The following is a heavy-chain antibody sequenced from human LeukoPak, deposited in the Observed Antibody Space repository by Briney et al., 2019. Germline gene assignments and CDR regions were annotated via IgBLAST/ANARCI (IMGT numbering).Heavy chain of an antibody. J-gene: IGHJ6*03. Sequence: PSETLSLTCTVSGGSISSGDYYWSWIRQPPGKGLEWIGYIYYSGSTYYNPSLKSRVTISVDTSKNQFSLKLSSVTAADTAVYYCARGVVGGYYPHYYYYYMDVWGQGTLVTVSS. CDR1: GGSISSGDYY. V-gene: IGHV4-30-4*08. D-gene: IGHD3-22*01. CDR3: ARGVVGGYYPHYYYYYMDV. CDR2: IYYSGST.